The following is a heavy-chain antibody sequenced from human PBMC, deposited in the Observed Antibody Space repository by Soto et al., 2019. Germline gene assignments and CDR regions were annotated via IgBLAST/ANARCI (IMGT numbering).Heavy chain of an antibody. V-gene: IGHV4-30-4*08. Sequence: SETLSLTCTASGGSVSSDTHYWSCIRQPPGKRLEWIGFIYSSGSTNYNPSLKSRVAISVDTSKNQFSLKLRSVTAADTAVYHCARVVRFCSSPSCRGRNWFDPWGHGTLVTVSS. CDR1: GGSVSSDTHY. D-gene: IGHD2-2*01. J-gene: IGHJ5*02. CDR3: ARVVRFCSSPSCRGRNWFDP. CDR2: IYSSGST.